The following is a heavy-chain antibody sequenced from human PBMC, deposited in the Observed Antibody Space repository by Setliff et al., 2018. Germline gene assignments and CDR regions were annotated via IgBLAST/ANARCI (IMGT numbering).Heavy chain of an antibody. Sequence: SSETLSLTCAVSGYSISSGFSWVWIRQSPGKGLEWIGRILFSGSTNYNPSLKSRVTVSLDTSKNQFSLKLTSVTAADTAVYYCARDQWVRSPPLYFSYSMDVWGQGTTVTVSS. J-gene: IGHJ6*02. CDR2: ILFSGST. D-gene: IGHD5-12*01. CDR1: GYSISSGFS. CDR3: ARDQWVRSPPLYFSYSMDV. V-gene: IGHV4-38-2*02.